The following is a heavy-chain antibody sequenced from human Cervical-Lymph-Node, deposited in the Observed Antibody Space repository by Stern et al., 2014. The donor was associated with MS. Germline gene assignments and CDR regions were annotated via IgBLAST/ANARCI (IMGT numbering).Heavy chain of an antibody. CDR2: IRLYNCYT. CDR3: ARGLLGSENAFDI. V-gene: IGHV1-18*01. J-gene: IGHJ3*02. Sequence: QVQLVQSGAEVKKTGASVKVSCKASGYTFTSYGISWGRQAPGQVLERLGLIRLYNCYTNFTQKLQGRVIMTTDTATSTAYMELRSLRSDDTAVYYCARGLLGSENAFDIWGQGTMVTVSS. CDR1: GYTFTSYG. D-gene: IGHD2-15*01.